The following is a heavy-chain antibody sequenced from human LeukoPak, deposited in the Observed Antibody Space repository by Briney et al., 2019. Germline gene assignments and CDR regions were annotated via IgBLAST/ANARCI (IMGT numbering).Heavy chain of an antibody. CDR2: ISWNSGSI. CDR3: AKDPGGELDAFDI. D-gene: IGHD1-14*01. V-gene: IGHV3-9*01. J-gene: IGHJ3*02. CDR1: GFTFDDYA. Sequence: GGSLRLSCAASGFTFDDYAMHWVRQAPGKGLEWVSGISWNSGSIGYADSVKGRFTISRDNAKNSLYLQMNSLRAEDTASYYCAKDPGGELDAFDIWGQGTMVTVSS.